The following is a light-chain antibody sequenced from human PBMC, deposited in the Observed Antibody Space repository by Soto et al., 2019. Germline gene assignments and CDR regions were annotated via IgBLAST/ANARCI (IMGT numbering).Light chain of an antibody. J-gene: IGKJ1*01. Sequence: DIQMTQSPSTLSASVGDRVTVTCRGSQSFSGWLGWYQQKPGKAPKLMIYDASNLESGVPSRFSGSGSGTEFTLTISSLQPDDFATYYYQQFRTLGQGTKVEIK. CDR1: QSFSGW. CDR2: DAS. V-gene: IGKV1-5*01. CDR3: QQFRT.